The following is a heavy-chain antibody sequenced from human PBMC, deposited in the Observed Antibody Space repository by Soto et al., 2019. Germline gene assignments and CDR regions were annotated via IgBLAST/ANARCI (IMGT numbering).Heavy chain of an antibody. J-gene: IGHJ4*02. CDR1: GFTFGDYA. Sequence: GGSLRLSCTASGFTFGDYAMSWFRQAPGKGLEWVGFIRSKAYGGTTEYAASVKGRFTISRDDSKSIAYLQMNRLKTEDTAVYYCTRASVWFGELSVGVYWGQGTLVTVSS. CDR2: IRSKAYGGTT. D-gene: IGHD3-10*01. V-gene: IGHV3-49*03. CDR3: TRASVWFGELSVGVY.